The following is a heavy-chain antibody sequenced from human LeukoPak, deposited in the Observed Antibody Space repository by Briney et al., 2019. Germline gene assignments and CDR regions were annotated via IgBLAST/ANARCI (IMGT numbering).Heavy chain of an antibody. V-gene: IGHV1-8*01. J-gene: IGHJ4*02. CDR2: MNPNSGNT. CDR1: GYTFTSYD. Sequence: ASVKVSCKASGYTFTSYDINWVRQATGQGLEWMGWMNPNSGNTGYAQKFQGRVTMTRNTSISTAYMELSSLRSEDTAVYYCARSYSSGWYPTYWDQGTLVTVSS. CDR3: ARSYSSGWYPTY. D-gene: IGHD6-19*01.